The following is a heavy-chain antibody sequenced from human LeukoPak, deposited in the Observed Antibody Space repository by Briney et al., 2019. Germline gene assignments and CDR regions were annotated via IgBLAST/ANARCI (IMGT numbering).Heavy chain of an antibody. CDR1: GYTFTSYD. J-gene: IGHJ4*02. D-gene: IGHD3-3*01. Sequence: ASVKVSCKASGYTFTSYDINWVRRATGQGLEWMGWMNPNSGNTGYAQKFQGRVTITRNTSISTAYMELSSLRSEDTAVYYCARGFTIFGVVIIQRADYWGQGTLVTVSS. V-gene: IGHV1-8*03. CDR3: ARGFTIFGVVIIQRADY. CDR2: MNPNSGNT.